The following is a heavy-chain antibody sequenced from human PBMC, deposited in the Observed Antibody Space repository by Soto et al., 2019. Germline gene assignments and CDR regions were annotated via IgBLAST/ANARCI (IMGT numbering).Heavy chain of an antibody. Sequence: QVQLVESGGGVVQPGRSLRLSCAASGFTFSSYGMHWVRQAPGKGLEWVAVISYDGSNKYYADSVKGRFTISRDNSKNTLYLQMNSLRAEDTAVYYCAKSRVSPVTIAYWGQGTLVTVSS. CDR3: AKSRVSPVTIAY. CDR2: ISYDGSNK. V-gene: IGHV3-30*18. D-gene: IGHD4-4*01. J-gene: IGHJ4*02. CDR1: GFTFSSYG.